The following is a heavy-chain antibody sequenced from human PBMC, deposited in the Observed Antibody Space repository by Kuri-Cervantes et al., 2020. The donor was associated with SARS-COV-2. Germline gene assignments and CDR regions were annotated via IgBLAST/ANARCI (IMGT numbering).Heavy chain of an antibody. D-gene: IGHD3-10*01. CDR1: GFTFSDYY. J-gene: IGHJ2*01. CDR2: ISSSGSTI. CDR3: ARDSGSPVGSPWYLDL. Sequence: GESLKISCAASGFTFSDYYMSWIRQAPGKGLEWVSYISSSGSTIYYADSVKGRFTISRDNAKNSLYLQMNSLRAEDTAVYYCARDSGSPVGSPWYLDLWGRGTLVTVSS. V-gene: IGHV3-11*01.